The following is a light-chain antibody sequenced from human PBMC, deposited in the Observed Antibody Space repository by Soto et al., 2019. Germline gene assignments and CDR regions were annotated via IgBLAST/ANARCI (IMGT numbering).Light chain of an antibody. CDR3: QRYNNWPQT. J-gene: IGKJ1*01. CDR1: QSVSSN. Sequence: EIVMTQSPATLSVSPGERATLSCRASQSVSSNLAWYQQKPGQAPRLLIYGASTRATGIPARFSGSGSGTEFTLTISSLQSEDFVVYYCQRYNNWPQTFGQGTKVDIK. CDR2: GAS. V-gene: IGKV3-15*01.